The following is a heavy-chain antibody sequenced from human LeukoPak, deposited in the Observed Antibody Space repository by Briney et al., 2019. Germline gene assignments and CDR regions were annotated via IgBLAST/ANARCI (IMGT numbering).Heavy chain of an antibody. J-gene: IGHJ4*02. D-gene: IGHD1-26*01. CDR1: GFTFSDYY. CDR3: ARALDRGSYAIDY. Sequence: GGSLRLSCAASGFTFSDYYMSWIRQAPGKGLELVSYISSSGSTIYYADSVKGRFTISRDNAKNSLYLQMNSLRAEDTAVYYCARALDRGSYAIDYWAQGTLVTVSS. CDR2: ISSSGSTI. V-gene: IGHV3-11*01.